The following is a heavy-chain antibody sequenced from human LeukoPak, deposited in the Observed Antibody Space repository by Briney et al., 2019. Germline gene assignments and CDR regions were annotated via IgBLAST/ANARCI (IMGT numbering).Heavy chain of an antibody. D-gene: IGHD3-22*01. CDR1: GYTFTGYC. V-gene: IGHV1-2*04. CDR2: INPNSDGT. J-gene: IGHJ5*02. Sequence: ASVKVSCKASGYTFTGYCMHWVRQAPGQGLEWMGWINPNSDGTNYAQRFQGWVTMTTDTSTSTAYMELRSLRSDDTAVYYCARDQGPYYYDSSGSGFDPWGQGTLVTVSS. CDR3: ARDQGPYYYDSSGSGFDP.